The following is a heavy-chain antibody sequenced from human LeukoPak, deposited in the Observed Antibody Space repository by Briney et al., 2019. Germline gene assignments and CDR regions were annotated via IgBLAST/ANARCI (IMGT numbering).Heavy chain of an antibody. CDR3: ARGQLTTVVTANVNFDY. V-gene: IGHV2-70*11. Sequence: SGPTLVKPTQTLTLTCTFSGFSLSTSGMCVSWIRQPPGKALEWLARIDWDDDKYYSTSLKTRLTISKDTSKNQVVLTMTNMDPVDTATYYCARGQLTTVVTANVNFDYWGQGTLVTVSS. J-gene: IGHJ4*02. D-gene: IGHD4-23*01. CDR1: GFSLSTSGMC. CDR2: IDWDDDK.